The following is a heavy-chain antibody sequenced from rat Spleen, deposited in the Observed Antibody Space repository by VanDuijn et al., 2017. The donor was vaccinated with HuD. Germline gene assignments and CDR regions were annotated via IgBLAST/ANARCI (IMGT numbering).Heavy chain of an antibody. J-gene: IGHJ2*01. CDR3: ARHRYKRTVAAVDY. CDR2: ISTGGGNT. CDR1: GFTFSDYN. D-gene: IGHD1-4*01. V-gene: IGHV5-25*01. Sequence: EVRLVESGGDLVRPGRSLKLSCAASGFTFSDYNMAWVRQAPKKGLELVASISTGGGNTYYRDSVQGRFTISRDNAKSTQFLQMDSLRSEDTATYFCARHRYKRTVAAVDYWGHGVMVTVSS.